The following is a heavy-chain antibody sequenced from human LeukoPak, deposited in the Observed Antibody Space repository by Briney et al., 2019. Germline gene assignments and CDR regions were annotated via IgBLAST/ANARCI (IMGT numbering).Heavy chain of an antibody. Sequence: SETLSLTCAVYGGSSRGYYWNWLWIRQSPGKGLEWIGEINDSGSPNYNPSLKSRVTISENKSLNQFSLRLSSVTAADTAVYFCARGAKRRSFGEDYYYHMDVWGKGTTVTVYS. CDR2: INDSGSP. V-gene: IGHV4-34*01. CDR3: ARGAKRRSFGEDYYYHMDV. D-gene: IGHD3-10*01. CDR1: GGSSRGYY. J-gene: IGHJ6*03.